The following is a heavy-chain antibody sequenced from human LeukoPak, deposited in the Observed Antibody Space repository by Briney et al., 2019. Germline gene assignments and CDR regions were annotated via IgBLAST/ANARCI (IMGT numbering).Heavy chain of an antibody. CDR3: ARGLAAAYTS. D-gene: IGHD6-13*01. CDR1: GFTFSSYA. CDR2: INHSGST. V-gene: IGHV4-34*01. J-gene: IGHJ5*02. Sequence: PGGSLRLSCAASGFTFSSYAMSWIRQPPGKGLEWIGEINHSGSTNYNPSLKSRVTISVDTSKNQFSLKLSSVTAADTAVYYCARGLAAAYTSWGQGTLVTVSS.